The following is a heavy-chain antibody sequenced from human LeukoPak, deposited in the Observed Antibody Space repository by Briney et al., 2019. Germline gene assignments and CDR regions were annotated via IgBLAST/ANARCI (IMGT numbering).Heavy chain of an antibody. CDR3: ARDPNIGYYDSFYYFDY. CDR2: VYHGGTT. J-gene: IGHJ4*02. Sequence: PSETLSLTCAVSGYSISSGYYLGWLRQPPGKGLEWIGSVYHGGTTHYNLSLNSRVTISVDTSKNQFTLKLSSVTAADTAVYYCARDPNIGYYDSFYYFDYWGQGSLVTVSS. CDR1: GYSISSGYY. V-gene: IGHV4-38-2*02. D-gene: IGHD3-3*01.